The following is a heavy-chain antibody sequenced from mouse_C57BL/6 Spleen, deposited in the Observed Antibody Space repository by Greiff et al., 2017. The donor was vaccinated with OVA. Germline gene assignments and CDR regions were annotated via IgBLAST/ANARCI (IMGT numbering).Heavy chain of an antibody. CDR1: GYTFTSYW. CDR2: IDPSDSYT. CDR3: ARYLTGTSYYAMDY. D-gene: IGHD4-1*01. J-gene: IGHJ4*01. Sequence: QVQLQQSGAELVKPGASVKLSCKASGYTFTSYWMQWVKQRPGQGLEWIGEIDPSDSYTNYNQKFKGKATLTVDTSSSTAYMQLSSLTSEDSAVYYCARYLTGTSYYAMDYWGQGTSVTVSS. V-gene: IGHV1-50*01.